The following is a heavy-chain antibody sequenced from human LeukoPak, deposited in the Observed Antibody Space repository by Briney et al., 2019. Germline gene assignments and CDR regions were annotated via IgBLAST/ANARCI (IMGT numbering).Heavy chain of an antibody. Sequence: GGSLRLSCAASGFTVSSNYMSWVRQAPGKGLEWVSVIYSGSSTYYADSVKGRFTISRDNSKNTLYLQMNSLRAEDTAVYYCARDLHGSGSYYKGADWFDPWGQGTLVTVSS. V-gene: IGHV3-66*01. CDR2: IYSGSST. CDR1: GFTVSSNY. D-gene: IGHD3-10*01. J-gene: IGHJ5*02. CDR3: ARDLHGSGSYYKGADWFDP.